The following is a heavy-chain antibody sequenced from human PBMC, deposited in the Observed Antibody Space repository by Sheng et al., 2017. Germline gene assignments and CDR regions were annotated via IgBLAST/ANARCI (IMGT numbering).Heavy chain of an antibody. D-gene: IGHD5-12*01. CDR2: ISYDGSNK. V-gene: IGHV3-30*04. Sequence: QVQLVESGGGVVQPGRSLRLSCAASGFTFSSYAMHWVRQAPGKGLEWVAVISYDGSNKYYADSVKGRFTISRDNSKNTLYLQMNSLRAEDTAVYYCARDLGDRDGYNFFDYWGQGTLVTVSS. CDR1: GFTFSSYA. J-gene: IGHJ4*02. CDR3: ARDLGDRDGYNFFDY.